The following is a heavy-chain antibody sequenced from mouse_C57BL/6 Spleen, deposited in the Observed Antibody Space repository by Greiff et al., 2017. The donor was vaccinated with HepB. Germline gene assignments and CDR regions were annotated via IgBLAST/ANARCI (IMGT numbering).Heavy chain of an antibody. V-gene: IGHV7-3*01. CDR1: GFTFTDYY. CDR2: IRNKANGYTT. Sequence: EVQRVESGGGLVQPGGSLSLSCAASGFTFTDYYMSWVRQPPGKALEWLGFIRNKANGYTTEYSASVKGRFTISRDNSQSILYLQMNALRAEDSATYYCARYRDGSLYYFDYWGQGTTLTVSS. D-gene: IGHD1-1*01. CDR3: ARYRDGSLYYFDY. J-gene: IGHJ2*01.